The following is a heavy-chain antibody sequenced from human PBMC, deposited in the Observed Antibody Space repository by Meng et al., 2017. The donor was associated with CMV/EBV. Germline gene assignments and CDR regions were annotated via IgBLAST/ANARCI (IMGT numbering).Heavy chain of an antibody. D-gene: IGHD3-10*01. Sequence: ASVKVSCKASGYTFTSYDINWVRQATGQGLEWMGWMNPNSGNTGYAQKFQGRVTITRNTSISTAYMELSSLRSEDTAVYYCASLRNMVRGGGYFDYWGQGTLVTVSS. J-gene: IGHJ4*02. CDR2: MNPNSGNT. V-gene: IGHV1-8*03. CDR1: GYTFTSYD. CDR3: ASLRNMVRGGGYFDY.